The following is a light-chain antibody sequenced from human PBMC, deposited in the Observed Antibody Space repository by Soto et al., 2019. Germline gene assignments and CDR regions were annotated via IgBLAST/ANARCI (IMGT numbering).Light chain of an antibody. CDR3: QQYNNWPSWT. CDR1: QSVSSSY. J-gene: IGKJ1*01. V-gene: IGKV3D-15*01. CDR2: GAS. Sequence: EIVLTQSPGTLSLSPGERAILSCRASQSVSSSYLAWYRQKSGQAPSLLIYGASSRATGIPARFSGSGSGTEFTLTISSLQSEDFAVYYCQQYNNWPSWTFGQGTKVDIK.